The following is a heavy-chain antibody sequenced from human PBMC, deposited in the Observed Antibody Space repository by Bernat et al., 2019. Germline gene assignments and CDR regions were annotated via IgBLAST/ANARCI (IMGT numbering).Heavy chain of an antibody. CDR3: ARRIRVKSSGTPNAFDI. Sequence: QVQLVESGGGVVQPGRSLRLSCAASGFTFSSYGMHWVRQAPGKGLEWVAVISYDGSNKYYADSVKGRFTISRDNSKNTLYLQMNSLRAEDTAVYYCARRIRVKSSGTPNAFDIWGQGTMVTVSS. J-gene: IGHJ3*02. V-gene: IGHV3-30*03. D-gene: IGHD3-10*01. CDR2: ISYDGSNK. CDR1: GFTFSSYG.